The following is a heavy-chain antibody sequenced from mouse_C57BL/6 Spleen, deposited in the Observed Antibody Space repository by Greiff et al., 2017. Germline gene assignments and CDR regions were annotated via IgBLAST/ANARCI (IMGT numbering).Heavy chain of an antibody. CDR1: GFNIKDYY. Sequence: VQLQQSGAELVKPGASVKLSCTASGFNIKDYYMHWVKQRPEQGLEWIGRIDPEDGETKYAPKFQGKATITADTSSNTAYLQISSLTSEDSAVYYCARAHGSSYYFDYWGQGTTLTVSS. D-gene: IGHD1-1*01. V-gene: IGHV14-2*01. CDR2: IDPEDGET. CDR3: ARAHGSSYYFDY. J-gene: IGHJ2*01.